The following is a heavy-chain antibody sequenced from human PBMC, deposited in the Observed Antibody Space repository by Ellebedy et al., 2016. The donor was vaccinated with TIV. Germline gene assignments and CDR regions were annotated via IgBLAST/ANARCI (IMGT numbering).Heavy chain of an antibody. CDR2: ISVYNGTT. V-gene: IGHV1-18*01. J-gene: IGHJ6*02. CDR3: ATREWLDPMDV. Sequence: ASVKVSCXASGYPFNTYGINWVRQAPGQGLEWMGWISVYNGTTKYSQSFQGRVTITSDTSASTAYMELSSLRSEDTATYYCATREWLDPMDVWGQGTTVTVSS. D-gene: IGHD3-3*01. CDR1: GYPFNTYG.